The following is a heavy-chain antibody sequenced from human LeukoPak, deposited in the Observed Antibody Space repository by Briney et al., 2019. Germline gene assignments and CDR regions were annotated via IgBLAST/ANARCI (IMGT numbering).Heavy chain of an antibody. CDR1: GYTFTSYD. V-gene: IGHV1-8*03. CDR3: ARDQSIAASEGFDP. J-gene: IGHJ5*02. CDR2: MNPNSGNT. Sequence: ASVKVSCKASGYTFTSYDINWVRQATGQGLEWMGWMNPNSGNTGYAQKFQGRVTITRNTSISTAYMELSSLRSEDTAVYYCARDQSIAASEGFDPWGQGTLVTVSS. D-gene: IGHD6-6*01.